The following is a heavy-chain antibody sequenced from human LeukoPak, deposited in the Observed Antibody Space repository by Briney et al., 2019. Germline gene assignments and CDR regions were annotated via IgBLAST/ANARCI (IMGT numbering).Heavy chain of an antibody. J-gene: IGHJ4*02. CDR2: INPNSGGT. CDR3: ARVGSDSSGWRRFDY. CDR1: GYTFAGYY. D-gene: IGHD6-19*01. V-gene: IGHV1-2*02. Sequence: ASVKVSCKASGYTFAGYYMHWVRQAPGQGLEWMGWINPNSGGTNSAQKFQGRVTMTRDTSISTAYMELSRLRSDDTAVYYCARVGSDSSGWRRFDYWGQGTLVTVSS.